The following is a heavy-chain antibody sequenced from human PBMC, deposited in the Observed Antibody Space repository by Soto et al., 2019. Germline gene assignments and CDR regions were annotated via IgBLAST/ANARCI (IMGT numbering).Heavy chain of an antibody. D-gene: IGHD1-1*01. CDR3: ARRALESTSGAFDY. CDR1: GFTFSSYM. V-gene: IGHV3-48*01. CDR2: ISNSYNSI. J-gene: IGHJ4*02. Sequence: EVQLVESGGGLVQPGGSLTISCAASGFTFSSYMMNWVRQAPGKGLEWVSYISNSYNSIYYADSVKGRFTISRDNAKNSLSLQMNSLRAEDTAVYYCARRALESTSGAFDYWGQGTLVTVSS.